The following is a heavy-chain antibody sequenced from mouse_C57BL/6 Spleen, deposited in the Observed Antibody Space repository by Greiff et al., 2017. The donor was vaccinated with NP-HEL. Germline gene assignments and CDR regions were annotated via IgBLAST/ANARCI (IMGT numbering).Heavy chain of an antibody. CDR1: GYTFTDYN. Sequence: EVQLQQSGPELVKPGASVKMSCKASGYTFTDYNMHWVKQSHGKSLEWIGYINPNNGGTSYNQKFKGKATLTVNKSSSTAYMELRSLTSEDSAVYYCARSRALYGSSWAYWGQGTLVTVSA. CDR3: ARSRALYGSSWAY. D-gene: IGHD1-1*01. J-gene: IGHJ3*01. CDR2: INPNNGGT. V-gene: IGHV1-22*01.